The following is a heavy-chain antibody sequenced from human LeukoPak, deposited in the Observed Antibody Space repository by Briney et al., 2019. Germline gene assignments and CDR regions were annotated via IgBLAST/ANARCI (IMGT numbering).Heavy chain of an antibody. CDR1: GFTFSSYA. V-gene: IGHV3-30-3*01. J-gene: IGHJ4*02. CDR3: AKEGNRDIGYYFEY. Sequence: GGSLRLSCAASGFTFSSYAMHWVRQAPGKGLEWVAVISYDGSNKYYADSVKGRFTISRDNSKNTLYLQMNSLRAEDTAVYYCAKEGNRDIGYYFEYWGQGTLVTVSS. D-gene: IGHD1/OR15-1a*01. CDR2: ISYDGSNK.